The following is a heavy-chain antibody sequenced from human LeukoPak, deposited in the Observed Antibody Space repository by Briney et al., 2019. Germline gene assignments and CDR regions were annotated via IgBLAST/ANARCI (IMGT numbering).Heavy chain of an antibody. V-gene: IGHV1-18*01. CDR3: ARDLAHHYSGSYYGVAFDI. D-gene: IGHD1-26*01. CDR1: GCTFTSYG. CDR2: ISAYNGNT. J-gene: IGHJ3*02. Sequence: ASVKVSCKASGCTFTSYGISWVRQAPGQGLEWMGWISAYNGNTNYAQKLQGRVTMTTDTSTSTAYMELRSLRSDDTAVYYCARDLAHHYSGSYYGVAFDIWGQGTMVTVSS.